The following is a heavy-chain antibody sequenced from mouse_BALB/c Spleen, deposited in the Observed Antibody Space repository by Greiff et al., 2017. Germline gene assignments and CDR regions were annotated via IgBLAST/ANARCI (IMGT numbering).Heavy chain of an antibody. CDR2: ISSGGGST. Sequence: EVKLVESGGGLVKPGGSLKLSCAASGFAFSSYDMSWVRQTPEKRLEWVAYISSGGGSTYYPDTVKGRFTISRDNAKNTLYLQMSSLKSEDTAMYYSARHGRWLDYAMDYWGQGTSVTVSS. CDR3: ARHGRWLDYAMDY. D-gene: IGHD2-3*01. J-gene: IGHJ4*01. CDR1: GFAFSSYD. V-gene: IGHV5-12-1*01.